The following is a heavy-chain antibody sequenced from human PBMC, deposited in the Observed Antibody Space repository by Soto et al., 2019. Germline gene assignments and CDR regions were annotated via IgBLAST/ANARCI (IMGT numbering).Heavy chain of an antibody. D-gene: IGHD2-21*01. J-gene: IGHJ4*02. CDR2: IRGNGGET. V-gene: IGHV3-23*01. CDR3: AKGDQERQWVFLHN. Sequence: EVQVLESGGGLVQPGGSLRLSCVASGFTFSNYAMTWVRQAPGKGMEWVSAIRGNGGETFYADSVKGRFTISRDNSKNTLYLQMNSLRAEDTGVYHCAKGDQERQWVFLHNWGQGTLVTVSS. CDR1: GFTFSNYA.